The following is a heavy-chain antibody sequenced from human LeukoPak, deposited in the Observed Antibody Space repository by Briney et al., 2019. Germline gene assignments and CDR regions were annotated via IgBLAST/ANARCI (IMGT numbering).Heavy chain of an antibody. CDR1: GFTFTTYW. V-gene: IGHV3-7*01. D-gene: IGHD3-22*01. CDR3: ARDPPHRFTMIERDS. CDR2: INEDGSHK. J-gene: IGHJ4*02. Sequence: GGSLRLSCAASGFTFTTYWMTWVRQAPGKGLEWVANINEDGSHKNYLDSVKGRFTISRDNAKNSVYLQMNSLRAEDTAAYYCARDPPHRFTMIERDSWGQGTLVTVSS.